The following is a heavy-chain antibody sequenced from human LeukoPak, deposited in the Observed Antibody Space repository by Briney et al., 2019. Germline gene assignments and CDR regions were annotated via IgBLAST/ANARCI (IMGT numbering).Heavy chain of an antibody. D-gene: IGHD5-24*01. J-gene: IGHJ4*02. CDR3: ARDGEMATIYFDY. CDR1: GGTFSSYA. Sequence: GASVKVSCKVSGGTFSSYALSWVRQAPGQGLEWMGTIIPIVGIANYAQKFQGRVTITADKSTSTAYMELSSLRSEGTAVYYCARDGEMATIYFDYWGQGTLVTVSS. CDR2: IIPIVGIA. V-gene: IGHV1-69*04.